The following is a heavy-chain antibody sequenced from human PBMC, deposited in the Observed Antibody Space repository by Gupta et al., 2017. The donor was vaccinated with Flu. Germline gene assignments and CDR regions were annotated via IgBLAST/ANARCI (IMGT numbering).Heavy chain of an antibody. V-gene: IGHV1-69*01. CDR1: GGTFSSYA. D-gene: IGHD2-2*01. CDR2: IIPICGTT. Sequence: QVQLVQSGAEVKKPGSSVKVPCKASGGTFSSYAISLVRQAPGQGLEWMGGIIPICGTTNYAQKFQGRVTSTADESSSTAYMELSSLRSEDTAVYYCARENCRSTSCPHYMDVWCKGTTVTVSS. CDR3: ARENCRSTSCPHYMDV. J-gene: IGHJ6*03.